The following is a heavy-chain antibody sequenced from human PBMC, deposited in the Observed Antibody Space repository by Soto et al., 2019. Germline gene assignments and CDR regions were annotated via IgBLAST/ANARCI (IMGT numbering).Heavy chain of an antibody. CDR1: GGSISSGDYY. CDR2: IYYSGST. Sequence: SETLSLTCTVSGGSISSGDYYWSRIHKHPGKGLEWIGYIYYSGSTYYNPSLKSRVTISVDTSKNQFSLKLSSVTAADTAVYYCARADYYGSSGYFDYWGQGTLVTVSS. CDR3: ARADYYGSSGYFDY. V-gene: IGHV4-30-4*01. D-gene: IGHD3-22*01. J-gene: IGHJ4*02.